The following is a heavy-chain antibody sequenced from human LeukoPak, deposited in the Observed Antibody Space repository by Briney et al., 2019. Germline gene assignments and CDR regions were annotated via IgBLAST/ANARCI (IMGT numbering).Heavy chain of an antibody. V-gene: IGHV4-39*01. CDR1: GVSISSSSYY. Sequence: PSETLSLTCTVSGVSISSSSYYWGWIRQPPGKGLEWIGSIYYSGSTYYNPSLKSRVTISVDTSKNQFSLKLSSVTAADTAVYYCARHRYYYRSGSYYGAPYYMDVWGKGTTVTISS. CDR2: IYYSGST. CDR3: ARHRYYYRSGSYYGAPYYMDV. J-gene: IGHJ6*03. D-gene: IGHD3-10*01.